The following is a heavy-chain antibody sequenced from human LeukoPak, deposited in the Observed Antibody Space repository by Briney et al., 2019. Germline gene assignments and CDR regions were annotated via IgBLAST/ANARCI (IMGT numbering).Heavy chain of an antibody. V-gene: IGHV5-51*01. Sequence: GESLKISCKCSAYSFPNYWIVWVRQMPGRGPEWMGSIYLGDSDSRYSPSFQGQVAISADKSIKTAYLQWSSLKASDTAMYYCARRPLGYYHFDNWGQGTLVTVSS. D-gene: IGHD1-26*01. CDR3: ARRPLGYYHFDN. CDR1: AYSFPNYW. J-gene: IGHJ4*02. CDR2: IYLGDSDS.